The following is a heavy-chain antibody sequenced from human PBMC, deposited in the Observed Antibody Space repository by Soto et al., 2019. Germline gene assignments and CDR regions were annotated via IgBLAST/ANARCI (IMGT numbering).Heavy chain of an antibody. CDR3: TTLVAARPEDY. CDR1: GFTFSNAW. CDR2: IKSKTDGGTT. J-gene: IGHJ4*02. V-gene: IGHV3-15*01. Sequence: RRLSCAASGFTFSNAWMSWVRQAPGKGLEWVGRIKSKTDGGTTDYAAPVKGRFTISRDDSKNTLYLQMNSLKTEDTAVYYCTTLVAARPEDYWGQGTLLTVST. D-gene: IGHD6-6*01.